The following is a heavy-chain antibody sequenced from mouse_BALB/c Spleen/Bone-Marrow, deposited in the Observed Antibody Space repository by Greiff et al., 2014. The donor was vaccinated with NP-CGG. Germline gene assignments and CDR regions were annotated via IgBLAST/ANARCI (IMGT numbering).Heavy chain of an antibody. CDR3: AFIYYGYAMDY. J-gene: IGHJ4*01. D-gene: IGHD2-1*01. CDR2: IDPANGNT. CDR1: GFNIKDTY. Sequence: DVKLVESGAELVKPGASVKLSCTASGFNIKDTYMHWVKQRPEQGLEWIGRIDPANGNTKYDPKFQGKATITADTSSNTAYLQLSSLTSEDTAVYYCAFIYYGYAMDYWGQGTSVTVSS. V-gene: IGHV14-3*02.